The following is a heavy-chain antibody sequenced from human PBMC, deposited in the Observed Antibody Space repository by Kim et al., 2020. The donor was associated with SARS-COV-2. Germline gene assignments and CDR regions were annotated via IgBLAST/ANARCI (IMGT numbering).Heavy chain of an antibody. V-gene: IGHV4-39*01. CDR2: IYYSGST. CDR1: GGSISSSSYY. Sequence: SETLSLTCTVSGGSISSSSYYWGWICQPPGKGLEWIGSIYYSGSTYYNPSLKSRVTISVDTSKNQFSLKLSSVTAADTAVYYCARTQTYGSGANAADYWGQGTLVTVSS. CDR3: ARTQTYGSGANAADY. D-gene: IGHD3-10*01. J-gene: IGHJ4*02.